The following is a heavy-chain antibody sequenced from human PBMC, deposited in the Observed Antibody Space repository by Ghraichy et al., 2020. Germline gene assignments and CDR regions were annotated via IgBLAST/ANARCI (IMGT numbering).Heavy chain of an antibody. CDR2: ISSSSSYI. Sequence: GESLNISCAASGFTFSSYSMNWVRQAPGKGLEWVSSISSSSSYIYYADSVKGRFTISRDNAKNSLYLQMNSLRAEDTAVYYCARDSGSPDFDYWGQGTLVTVSS. J-gene: IGHJ4*02. V-gene: IGHV3-21*01. CDR1: GFTFSSYS. CDR3: ARDSGSPDFDY. D-gene: IGHD5-12*01.